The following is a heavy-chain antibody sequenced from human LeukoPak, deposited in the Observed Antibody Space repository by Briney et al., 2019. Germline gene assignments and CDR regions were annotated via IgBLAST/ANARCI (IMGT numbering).Heavy chain of an antibody. CDR3: ARIPNYDFWSGYYLFDY. CDR1: GFTFRGYG. D-gene: IGHD3-3*01. J-gene: IGHJ4*02. Sequence: GGSLRLSCAASGFTFRGYGMRWVRQAPGKGLEWVSTICGSGGSTYYADSVKGRFTISRDNSKNTLYLQMNSLRAEDTAVYYCARIPNYDFWSGYYLFDYWGQGTLVTVSS. V-gene: IGHV3-23*01. CDR2: ICGSGGST.